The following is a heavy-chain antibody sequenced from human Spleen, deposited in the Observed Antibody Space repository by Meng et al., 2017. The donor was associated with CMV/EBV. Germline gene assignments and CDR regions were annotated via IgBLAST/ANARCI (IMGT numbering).Heavy chain of an antibody. D-gene: IGHD3-9*01. CDR1: GFTVSSNY. J-gene: IGHJ3*01. Sequence: GESLKISCAASGFTVSSNYMSWVRQAPGKGLEWVSVIYSGGSTYYADSVKGRFTISRDNSKNTLYLQMNSLRAEDTAMYYCARLDWWAFDFWGQGTMVTVSS. CDR2: IYSGGST. V-gene: IGHV3-53*01. CDR3: ARLDWWAFDF.